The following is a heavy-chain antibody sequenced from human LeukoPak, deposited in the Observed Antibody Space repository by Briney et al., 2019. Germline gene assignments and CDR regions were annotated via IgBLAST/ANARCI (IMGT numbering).Heavy chain of an antibody. Sequence: GASVKVSCKASGYTFTSYVISWVRQAPGQGLEWMGWISAYNGNTNYAQKLQGRVTMTTDTSTSTAYMELRSLRSDDTAVYYCARVVGATQARYYYYMDVWGKGTTVTVSS. J-gene: IGHJ6*03. CDR3: ARVVGATQARYYYYMDV. V-gene: IGHV1-18*01. CDR1: GYTFTSYV. CDR2: ISAYNGNT. D-gene: IGHD1-26*01.